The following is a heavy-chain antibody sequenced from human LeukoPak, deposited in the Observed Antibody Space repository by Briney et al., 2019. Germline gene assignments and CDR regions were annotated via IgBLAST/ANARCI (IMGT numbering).Heavy chain of an antibody. V-gene: IGHV3-23*01. Sequence: GGSLRLSCAASGFTFSSYAMSWVRQAPGKGLEWVSAISGSGGSTYYADSVKGRFTISRDNSKNTLYLQMNSLRAEDTAVYYCAKVRGVDDYYYGMDVWGQGTTVTFSS. CDR1: GFTFSSYA. J-gene: IGHJ6*02. CDR2: ISGSGGST. D-gene: IGHD3-10*01. CDR3: AKVRGVDDYYYGMDV.